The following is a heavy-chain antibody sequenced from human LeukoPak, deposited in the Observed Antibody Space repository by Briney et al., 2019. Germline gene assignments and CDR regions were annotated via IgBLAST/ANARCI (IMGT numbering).Heavy chain of an antibody. D-gene: IGHD3-9*01. V-gene: IGHV4-34*01. CDR1: GGSFSGYY. J-gene: IGHJ6*02. Sequence: PSETLSLTCAVYGGSFSGYYWSWIRQPPGKGLEWIGEINHSGSTNYNPSLKSRVTISVDTSKNQFSLKLSSVTAADTAVYYCARTQVLRYFDWLPWNYYYGMDVWGQGTTVTVSS. CDR3: ARTQVLRYFDWLPWNYYYGMDV. CDR2: INHSGST.